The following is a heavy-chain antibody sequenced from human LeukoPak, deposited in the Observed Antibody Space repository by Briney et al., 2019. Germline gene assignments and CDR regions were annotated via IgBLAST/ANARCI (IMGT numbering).Heavy chain of an antibody. Sequence: PGGSLRLSCTASGFTFSSYAMSWVRQAPGKGLEWVPAVTSSGGNTYYADSVKGRFTISRDNSKDTLYLQMNSLRAEDAAVYYCARLMPPVDCSRTSCFGFDYWGQGTLVTVSS. CDR1: GFTFSSYA. CDR3: ARLMPPVDCSRTSCFGFDY. J-gene: IGHJ4*02. CDR2: VTSSGGNT. V-gene: IGHV3-23*01. D-gene: IGHD2-2*01.